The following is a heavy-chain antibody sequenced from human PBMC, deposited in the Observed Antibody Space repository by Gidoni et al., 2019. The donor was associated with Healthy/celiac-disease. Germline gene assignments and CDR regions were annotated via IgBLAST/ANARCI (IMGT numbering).Heavy chain of an antibody. D-gene: IGHD6-19*01. CDR3: ARRPVAGPRAAFDY. V-gene: IGHV5-10-1*01. Sequence: LRISCKGPGYIFTSYWISWVRQMPGKGLEWMGRIHPSDSSTNYSPSFQGHVTISADKSTTTAYLQWSSLKASDTAMYYCARRPVAGPRAAFDYWGQGTLVTVSS. J-gene: IGHJ4*02. CDR2: IHPSDSST. CDR1: GYIFTSYW.